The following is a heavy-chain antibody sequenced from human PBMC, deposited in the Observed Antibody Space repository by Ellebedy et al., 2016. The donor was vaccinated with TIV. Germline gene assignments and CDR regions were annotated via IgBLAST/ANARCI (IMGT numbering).Heavy chain of an antibody. CDR1: GGSISSSSYY. V-gene: IGHV4-39*02. CDR2: IYYSGST. J-gene: IGHJ4*02. CDR3: ARDYPTNPLIAAAHYVFDY. Sequence: MPSETLSLTCTVSGGSISSSSYYWGWIRQPPGKGLEWIGSIYYSGSTYYNPSLKSRVTISVDTSKNQFSLKLSSVTAADTAVYYCARDYPTNPLIAAAHYVFDYWGQGTLVTVSS. D-gene: IGHD6-13*01.